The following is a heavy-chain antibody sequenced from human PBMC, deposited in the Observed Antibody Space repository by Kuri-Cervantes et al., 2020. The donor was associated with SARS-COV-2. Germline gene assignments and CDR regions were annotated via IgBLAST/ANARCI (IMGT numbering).Heavy chain of an antibody. CDR3: ARDRIAPTGWDYYMDV. CDR2: IWYDGSNK. Sequence: GESLKISCAASGFTFSSYGMHWVRQAPGKGLEWVAVIWYDGSNKYYADSVKGRFTITRDDSTNTLYLQMNSLRAEDTAVYYCARDRIAPTGWDYYMDVWGKGTTVTVSS. D-gene: IGHD2-15*01. J-gene: IGHJ6*03. CDR1: GFTFSSYG. V-gene: IGHV3-33*01.